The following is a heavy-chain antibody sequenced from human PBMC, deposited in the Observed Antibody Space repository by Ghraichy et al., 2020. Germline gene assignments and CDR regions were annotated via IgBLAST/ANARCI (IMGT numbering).Heavy chain of an antibody. D-gene: IGHD1-14*01. CDR2: IYYSGST. CDR3: ARHVDRNSDAFDI. Sequence: SGTVARKGSVSGGSISSYYWSWIRQPPGKGLEWIGYIYYSGSTNYNPSLKSRVTISVDTSKNQFSLKLSSVTAADTAVYYCARHVDRNSDAFDIWGQGTMVTVSS. CDR1: GGSISSYY. V-gene: IGHV4-59*08. J-gene: IGHJ3*02.